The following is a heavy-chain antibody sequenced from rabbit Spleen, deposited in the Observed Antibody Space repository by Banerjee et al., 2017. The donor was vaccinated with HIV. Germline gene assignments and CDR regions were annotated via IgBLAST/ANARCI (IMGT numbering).Heavy chain of an antibody. CDR3: ARDLPDIIGWNFGW. CDR1: GVSFSGDSY. J-gene: IGHJ4*01. V-gene: IGHV1S40*01. Sequence: ESGGGLVKPGASLTLTCIAFGVSFSGDSYMCWVRQAPGKGLEWIACIDTGSSGFTYFASWAKGRFTISKTSSTTVTLQMTSLTAADTATYFCARDLPDIIGWNFGWWGQGTLVTVS. D-gene: IGHD1-1*01. CDR2: IDTGSSGFT.